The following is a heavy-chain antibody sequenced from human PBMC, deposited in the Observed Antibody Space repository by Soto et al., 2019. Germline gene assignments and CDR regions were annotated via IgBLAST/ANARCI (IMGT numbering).Heavy chain of an antibody. CDR3: AKDPSSGFAMENYFDY. CDR2: ISGSSTST. Sequence: EVQLSGSGGGLVQPGGSLRLSCAASGFTFSSYAMSWVRQAPGKGLEWVSAISGSSTSTYYADSVKGRFTISRDNYKNTLYLQMNSLRAEDTAVYYCAKDPSSGFAMENYFDYWGQGTLVTVSS. CDR1: GFTFSSYA. D-gene: IGHD3-10*01. V-gene: IGHV3-23*01. J-gene: IGHJ4*02.